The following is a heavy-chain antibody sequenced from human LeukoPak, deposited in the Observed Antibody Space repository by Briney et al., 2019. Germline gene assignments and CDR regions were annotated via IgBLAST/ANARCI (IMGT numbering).Heavy chain of an antibody. D-gene: IGHD3-3*01. V-gene: IGHV1-46*01. CDR2: INPSGGST. CDR1: GYTFTGYY. Sequence: GASVKVSCKASGYTFTGYYMHWVRQAPGQGLEWMGIINPSGGSTSYAQKFQGRVTMTRDMSTSTVYMELSSLRSEDTAVYYCARDRRGGFLEWLLYPTLFDYWGQGTLVTVSS. J-gene: IGHJ4*02. CDR3: ARDRRGGFLEWLLYPTLFDY.